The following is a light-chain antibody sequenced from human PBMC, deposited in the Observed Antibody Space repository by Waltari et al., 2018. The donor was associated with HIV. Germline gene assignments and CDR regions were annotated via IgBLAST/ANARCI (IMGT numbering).Light chain of an antibody. CDR2: EVS. Sequence: QSALTQPASVSGSPGQSITISCTGTSSDVGGYNYVSWYQQHPGKAPKFMIYEVSNRPSGVSNRFSGSKSGNTASLTISGLQADDEADYYCSSYTSNTFWVFGGGTKLIVL. J-gene: IGLJ3*02. CDR1: SSDVGGYNY. CDR3: SSYTSNTFWV. V-gene: IGLV2-14*01.